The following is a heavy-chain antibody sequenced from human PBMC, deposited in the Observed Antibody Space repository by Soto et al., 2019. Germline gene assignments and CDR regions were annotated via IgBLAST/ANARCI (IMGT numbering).Heavy chain of an antibody. D-gene: IGHD2-15*01. V-gene: IGHV3-30*18. CDR2: ISYDGSNK. CDR3: AKETYSGSLDY. J-gene: IGHJ4*02. Sequence: PGGSLRLSCAASGFTFSSYGMHWVRQAPGKGLEWVAVISYDGSNKYYADSVKGRFTISRDNSKNTLYLQMNSLRAEDTAVYYCAKETYSGSLDYWGQGTLVTVSS. CDR1: GFTFSSYG.